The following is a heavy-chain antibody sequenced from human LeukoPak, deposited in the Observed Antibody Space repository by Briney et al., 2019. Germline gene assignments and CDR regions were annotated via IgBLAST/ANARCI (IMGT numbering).Heavy chain of an antibody. J-gene: IGHJ4*02. D-gene: IGHD2-2*01. CDR1: GYIFTGYY. CDR2: INPNSGGT. V-gene: IGHV1-2*02. CDR3: ARVRVPNCSSTSCYLDY. Sequence: ASVKVSCKASGYIFTGYYIHWVRQAPGQGLEWMGWINPNSGGTNYAQKFQGRVTMTRDTSISTAYMEVSSLRSDDTAVYNCARVRVPNCSSTSCYLDYWGQGTLVTVSS.